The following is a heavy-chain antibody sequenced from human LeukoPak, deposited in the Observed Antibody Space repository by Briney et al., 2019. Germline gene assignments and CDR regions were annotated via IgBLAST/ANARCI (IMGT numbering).Heavy chain of an antibody. CDR3: ARRTYNWNYGRGVWFDP. J-gene: IGHJ5*02. V-gene: IGHV1-46*01. D-gene: IGHD1-7*01. Sequence: ASVKVSCKASGYTFTSYYMHWVRQAPGQGLEWMGIINPSGGSTSYAQKFQGRVTMTRDMSTSTVYMELSSLRSEDTAVYCCARRTYNWNYGRGVWFDPWGQGTLVTVSS. CDR1: GYTFTSYY. CDR2: INPSGGST.